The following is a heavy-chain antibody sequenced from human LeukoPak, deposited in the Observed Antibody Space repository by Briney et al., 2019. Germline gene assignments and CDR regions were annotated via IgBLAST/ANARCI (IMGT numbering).Heavy chain of an antibody. CDR3: AREQQLVLDY. D-gene: IGHD6-13*01. CDR1: GFAFSSYN. V-gene: IGHV3-48*01. Sequence: GGSLRLSCAASGFAFSSYNMNWVPQAPGEGVEWVSYISNSGNTIYYADSVKGRFTISRDNAKNSLYLQMNSLRAEDTAVYYCAREQQLVLDYWGQGTLVTVSS. J-gene: IGHJ4*02. CDR2: ISNSGNTI.